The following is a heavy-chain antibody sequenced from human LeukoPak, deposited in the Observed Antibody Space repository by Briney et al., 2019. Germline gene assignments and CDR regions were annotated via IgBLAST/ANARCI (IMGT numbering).Heavy chain of an antibody. CDR3: ARGFDWGTSYYFDY. V-gene: IGHV3-30*02. D-gene: IGHD7-27*01. CDR2: IRYDGSNK. CDR1: GFTFNYYG. J-gene: IGHJ4*02. Sequence: GGSLRLSCATSGFTFNYYGFHWVRQAPGKGLEWVAFIRYDGSNKYYADSVKGRFTISRDNSKNTLYLQMNSLRAEDTAVYYCARGFDWGTSYYFDYWGQGTLVTVSS.